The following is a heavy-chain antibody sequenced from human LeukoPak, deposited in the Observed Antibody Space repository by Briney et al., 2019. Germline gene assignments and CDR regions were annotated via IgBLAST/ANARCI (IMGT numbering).Heavy chain of an antibody. V-gene: IGHV3-30*07. J-gene: IGHJ6*03. Sequence: SVKGRFTISRDNSKNSLYLQMNSLRAEDTAVYYCARDRSESSGYYYYYYYMDVWGKGTTVTVSS. D-gene: IGHD3-22*01. CDR3: ARDRSESSGYYYYYYYMDV.